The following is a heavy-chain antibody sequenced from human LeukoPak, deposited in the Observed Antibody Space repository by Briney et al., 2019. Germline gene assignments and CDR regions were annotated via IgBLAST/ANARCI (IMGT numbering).Heavy chain of an antibody. V-gene: IGHV4-31*03. D-gene: IGHD6-13*01. CDR2: IFDSGNI. J-gene: IGHJ4*02. CDR1: FASISSGGYY. CDR3: ASSYSNSWYDY. Sequence: SQTLSLTCTVSFASISSGGYYWTWIRQHPEKGLEWNGYIFDSGNIYYNPSLKSRLTISVDTSENQFPLKLTSVTAADTAIYYCASSYSNSWYDYWGQGILVTVSS.